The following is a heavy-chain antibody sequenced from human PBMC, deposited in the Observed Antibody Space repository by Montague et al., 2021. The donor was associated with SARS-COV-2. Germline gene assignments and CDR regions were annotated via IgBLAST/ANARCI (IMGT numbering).Heavy chain of an antibody. V-gene: IGHV4-39*07. Sequence: SETLSLTCTVSDGSFNNKTYFWDWIRQPPGKGLEWIGSIHYRGSTHSNPSLKSRLTISVATSRNPFSLKLSSVTAAATAVYYCARVKRGYYYGLDVYAHFDYWGQGTLVTVSS. CDR1: DGSFNNKTYF. D-gene: IGHD3-10*01. CDR3: ARVKRGYYYGLDVYAHFDY. CDR2: IHYRGST. J-gene: IGHJ4*02.